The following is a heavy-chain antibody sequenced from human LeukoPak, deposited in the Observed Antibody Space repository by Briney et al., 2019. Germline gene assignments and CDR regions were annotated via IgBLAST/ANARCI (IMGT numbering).Heavy chain of an antibody. CDR1: GFTFSSYW. J-gene: IGHJ6*03. CDR3: ARDEEWDFWGGYYYYYYMDV. CDR2: IKQDGSEK. Sequence: GGSLRLSCAASGFTFSSYWMSWVRQAPGKGLEWVANIKQDGSEKYYVDSVKGRFTISRDNAKNSLYVQMNSLRAKDTAVYYCARDEEWDFWGGYYYYYYMDVWGKGTTVTVSS. D-gene: IGHD3-3*01. V-gene: IGHV3-7*01.